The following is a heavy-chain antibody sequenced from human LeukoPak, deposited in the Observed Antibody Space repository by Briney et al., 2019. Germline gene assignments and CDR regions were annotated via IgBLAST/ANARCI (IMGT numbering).Heavy chain of an antibody. V-gene: IGHV3-23*01. Sequence: PGGSLRLSCAASGFTFSTYAVTWVRQAPGKGLEWVSTISGSGDSTYYADSVKGRFTTSRDNSKDTLYLQMSSVRVDDTAVYYCARDRGRYYDSRGFYWGYYSDSWGQGILVTVST. CDR1: GFTFSTYA. J-gene: IGHJ4*02. CDR3: ARDRGRYYDSRGFYWGYYSDS. CDR2: ISGSGDST. D-gene: IGHD3-22*01.